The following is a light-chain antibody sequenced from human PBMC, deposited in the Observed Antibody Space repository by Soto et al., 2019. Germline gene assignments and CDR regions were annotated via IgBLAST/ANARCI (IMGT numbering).Light chain of an antibody. Sequence: IKMTQSPSTLYASFGDRVTITCRASQSVSSWLAWYQQKPGKAPKLLIYDASTLESGVPSRFSGSGFGTEFTLAISSLQPGDFATYYCQQYSRYPWTFGQGTKVDI. CDR1: QSVSSW. CDR2: DAS. V-gene: IGKV1-5*01. J-gene: IGKJ1*01. CDR3: QQYSRYPWT.